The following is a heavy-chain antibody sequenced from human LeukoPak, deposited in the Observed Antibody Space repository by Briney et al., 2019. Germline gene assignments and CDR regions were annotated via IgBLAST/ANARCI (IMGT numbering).Heavy chain of an antibody. CDR3: ARNGNYGLGWFDP. V-gene: IGHV4-4*09. CDR1: GGSLRSYY. CDR2: VFPTGTT. Sequence: SETLSLTCTVSGGSLRSYYWSWIRQPPEKGPEWIGFVFPTGTTNYNPSLKSRATISIDMSENQFSLKLGSVTAADTAVYYCARNGNYGLGWFDPWGQGTLVTVSS. D-gene: IGHD3-16*01. J-gene: IGHJ5*02.